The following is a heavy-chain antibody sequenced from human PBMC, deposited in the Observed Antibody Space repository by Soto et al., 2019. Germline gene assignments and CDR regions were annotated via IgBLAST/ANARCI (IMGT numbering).Heavy chain of an antibody. J-gene: IGHJ5*02. D-gene: IGHD3-22*01. CDR1: GGSISSSSYY. CDR3: ARSSGYPNWFDP. Sequence: SETLSLTCTFSGGSISSSSYYWGWIRQPPGKGLEWIGSIYYSGSTYYNPSLKSRVTISVDTSKNQFSLKLSSVTAADTAVYYCARSSGYPNWFDPWGQGTLVTVSS. CDR2: IYYSGST. V-gene: IGHV4-39*01.